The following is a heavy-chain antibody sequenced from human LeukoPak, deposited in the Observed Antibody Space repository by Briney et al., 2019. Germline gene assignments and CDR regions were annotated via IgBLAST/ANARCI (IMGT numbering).Heavy chain of an antibody. CDR1: GYTFTGYY. Sequence: ASVKVSCKASGYTFTGYYMHWVRQAPGQGLEWMGWINPNSGGTNYAQKFQGRVTMTRDTSTSTLYMDLSSLTSEDTAVYYCAREIAAAGKTFDYWGQGTLVTVSS. D-gene: IGHD6-13*01. V-gene: IGHV1-2*02. J-gene: IGHJ4*02. CDR2: INPNSGGT. CDR3: AREIAAAGKTFDY.